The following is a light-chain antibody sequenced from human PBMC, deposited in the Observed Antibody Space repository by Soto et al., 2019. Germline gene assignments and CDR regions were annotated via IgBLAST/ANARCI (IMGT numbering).Light chain of an antibody. CDR2: GAS. CDR1: QSVTTR. Sequence: IVLTQSPGTLSLSPGERVTLSCRASQSVTTRLAWYQHKPGQAPRLLIYGASSRATGIPDRFSGSGSGTDFTLTISRLEPEDFAVYYCQQYGSSPITFGQGTRLEIK. V-gene: IGKV3-20*01. J-gene: IGKJ5*01. CDR3: QQYGSSPIT.